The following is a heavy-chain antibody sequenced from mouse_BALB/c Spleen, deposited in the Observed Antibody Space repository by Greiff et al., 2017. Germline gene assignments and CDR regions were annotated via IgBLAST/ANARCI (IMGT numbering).Heavy chain of an antibody. CDR1: GFTFSSFG. CDR2: ISSGSSTI. D-gene: IGHD2-3*01. Sequence: DVHLLESGGGLVQPGGSRKLSCAASGFTFSSFGMHWVRQAPEKGLEWVAYISSGSSTIYYADTVKGRFTISRDNPKNTLFLQMTSLRSEDTAMYYCARSDGYYWYFDDWGAGTTVTVSA. CDR3: ARSDGYYWYFDD. J-gene: IGHJ1*01. V-gene: IGHV5-17*02.